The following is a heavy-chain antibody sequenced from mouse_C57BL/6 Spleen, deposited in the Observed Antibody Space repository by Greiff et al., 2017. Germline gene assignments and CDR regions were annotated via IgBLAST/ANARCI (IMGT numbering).Heavy chain of an antibody. CDR2: ISGGGGNT. D-gene: IGHD1-1*01. CDR3: ARRYGSSLYYAMDY. Sequence: DVHLVESGGGLVKPGGSLKLSCAASGFTFSSYTMSWVRQTPEKRLEWVATISGGGGNTYYPDSVKGRFTISRDNAKNTLYLQMSSLRSEDTALYYCARRYGSSLYYAMDYWGQGTSVTVSS. CDR1: GFTFSSYT. V-gene: IGHV5-9*01. J-gene: IGHJ4*01.